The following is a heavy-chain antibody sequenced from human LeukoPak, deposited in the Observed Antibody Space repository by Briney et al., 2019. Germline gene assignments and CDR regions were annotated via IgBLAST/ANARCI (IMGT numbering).Heavy chain of an antibody. Sequence: AETLSLTCTVSVDSISSRSYYWGRIRRPPGKGREWIGSMYYSGSTYYDPSLKSRVTISVDTSKNQFSMKVSSVTAADTAVYYCARHYGYNYGYVDYWGQGALVTVSS. V-gene: IGHV4-39*01. J-gene: IGHJ4*02. D-gene: IGHD5-18*01. CDR1: VDSISSRSYY. CDR3: ARHYGYNYGYVDY. CDR2: MYYSGST.